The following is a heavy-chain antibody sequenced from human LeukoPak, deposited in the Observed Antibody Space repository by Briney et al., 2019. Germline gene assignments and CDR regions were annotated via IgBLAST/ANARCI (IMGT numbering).Heavy chain of an antibody. CDR3: AREGTMVRGVFGY. V-gene: IGHV4-38-2*02. D-gene: IGHD3-10*01. J-gene: IGHJ4*02. Sequence: SETLSLTCTVSGYSTSSGYYWGWIRQPPGKGLEWIGTIYHSGSTYYKSSLKSRVTISVDTSKNQFSLKLSSVTAADTAVYYCAREGTMVRGVFGYWGQGTLVTVSS. CDR1: GYSTSSGYY. CDR2: IYHSGST.